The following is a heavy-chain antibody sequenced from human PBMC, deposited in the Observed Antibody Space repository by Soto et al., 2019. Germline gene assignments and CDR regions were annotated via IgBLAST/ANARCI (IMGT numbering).Heavy chain of an antibody. J-gene: IGHJ5*02. V-gene: IGHV1-2*02. CDR3: AREDYYGSGSYFSHWFDP. D-gene: IGHD3-10*01. CDR2: INPNSGGT. CDR1: GYTFTGYY. Sequence: ASVKVSCKASGYTFTGYYVHWVRQAPGQGLEWMGWINPNSGGTNYAQKFQGRVTMTRDTSISTAYMELSRLRSDDTAVYYCAREDYYGSGSYFSHWFDPWGQGTLVNVSS.